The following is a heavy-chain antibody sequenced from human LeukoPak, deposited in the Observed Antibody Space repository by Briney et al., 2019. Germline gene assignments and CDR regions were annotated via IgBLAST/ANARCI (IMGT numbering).Heavy chain of an antibody. D-gene: IGHD6-19*01. Sequence: GGSLRLSCAASGFTFDDYAMHWVRQAPGKGLEWVSGISWNSGSIGYADSVKGRFTISRDNAKNSLYLQMNSLRAEDTAVYYCARKLNRYSSGWYGDAFDIWGQGTMVTVSS. J-gene: IGHJ3*02. V-gene: IGHV3-9*01. CDR1: GFTFDDYA. CDR3: ARKLNRYSSGWYGDAFDI. CDR2: ISWNSGSI.